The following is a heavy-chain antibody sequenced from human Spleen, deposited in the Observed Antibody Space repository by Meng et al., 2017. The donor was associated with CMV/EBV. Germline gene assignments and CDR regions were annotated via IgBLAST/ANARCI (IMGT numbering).Heavy chain of an antibody. V-gene: IGHV3-11*01. Sequence: GGSLRLSCAASGFTFSDYYMNWIRQAPGKGLEWVSFVGSGGSNIYYADSVKGRFIISRDNAKNSLYLQMNSLRAEDTALYYCAKDILGVKGSGDGLYYYYGMDVWGQGTTVTVSS. J-gene: IGHJ6*02. CDR1: GFTFSDYY. CDR3: AKDILGVKGSGDGLYYYYGMDV. CDR2: VGSGGSNI. D-gene: IGHD2-21*02.